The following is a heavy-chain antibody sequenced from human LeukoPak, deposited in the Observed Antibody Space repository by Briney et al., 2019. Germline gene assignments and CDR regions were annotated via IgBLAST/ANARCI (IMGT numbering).Heavy chain of an antibody. D-gene: IGHD7-27*01. V-gene: IGHV1-69*05. Sequence: SVKVSCKASVGTFSSYAISWVRQAPGQGLEWMGRIIPIFGTANYAQKFQGRVTITTDASTSTAYMELSSLRSEDTAVYYCAVTGLYNYYYYYYMDVWGKGTTVTVSS. CDR1: VGTFSSYA. CDR2: IIPIFGTA. CDR3: AVTGLYNYYYYYYMDV. J-gene: IGHJ6*03.